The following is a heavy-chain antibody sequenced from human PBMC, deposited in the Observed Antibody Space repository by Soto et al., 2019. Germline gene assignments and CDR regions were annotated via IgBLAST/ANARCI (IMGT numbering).Heavy chain of an antibody. V-gene: IGHV3-30*18. CDR2: ISYDGSNK. Sequence: QVQLVESGGGVVQPGRSLRLSCAASGFTFSSYGMHWVRQAPGKGLEWVAVISYDGSNKYYADSVKGRFTISRDNSKNTLYLQMNSLRAEDTVVYYCAKAGASGSGSYSSFFYFDYWGQGTMVTVSS. CDR3: AKAGASGSGSYSSFFYFDY. D-gene: IGHD3-10*01. J-gene: IGHJ4*02. CDR1: GFTFSSYG.